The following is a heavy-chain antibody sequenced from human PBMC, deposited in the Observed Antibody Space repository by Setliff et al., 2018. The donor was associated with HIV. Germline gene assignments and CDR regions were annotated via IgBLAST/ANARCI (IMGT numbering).Heavy chain of an antibody. CDR1: GGSSSGYY. Sequence: SLTCAVSGGSSSGYYWSWIRQPPGKGLEWLGDVRHTGSTNYSPSLGSRATISVDTSKNQFSLELTSVTAADTAVYYCASSLPYYFSSGYTYWGQGTLVTVSS. J-gene: IGHJ1*01. V-gene: IGHV4-34*01. CDR3: ASSLPYYFSSGYTY. D-gene: IGHD3-10*01. CDR2: VRHTGST.